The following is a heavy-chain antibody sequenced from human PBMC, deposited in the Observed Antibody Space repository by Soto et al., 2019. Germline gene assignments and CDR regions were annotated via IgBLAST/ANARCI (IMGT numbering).Heavy chain of an antibody. CDR3: ARDRGPSSGYYPYWFDP. V-gene: IGHV1-69*13. CDR1: GGTFSSYA. D-gene: IGHD3-22*01. Sequence: ASVKVYCKASGGTFSSYAITWVRQAPGQGFEWMGGIIPIFGTANYAQKFQARVTITADESTSTAYMELSSLRSEDTAVYYCARDRGPSSGYYPYWFDPWGQGTLVTVSS. CDR2: IIPIFGTA. J-gene: IGHJ5*02.